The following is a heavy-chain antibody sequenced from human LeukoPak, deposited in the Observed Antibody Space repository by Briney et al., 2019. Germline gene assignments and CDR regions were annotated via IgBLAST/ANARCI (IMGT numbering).Heavy chain of an antibody. Sequence: PGGSLRLSCAASGFTFSRYWMSWVRQAPGKGLEWVANIKEDGSDKYYVDSVKGRFTISRDNSKNSLYLQMNSLRAEDTAVYYCARGVLLWFGELRDLSRGPVNWFDPWGQGTLVTVSS. D-gene: IGHD3-10*01. V-gene: IGHV3-7*01. CDR2: IKEDGSDK. CDR1: GFTFSRYW. CDR3: ARGVLLWFGELRDLSRGPVNWFDP. J-gene: IGHJ5*02.